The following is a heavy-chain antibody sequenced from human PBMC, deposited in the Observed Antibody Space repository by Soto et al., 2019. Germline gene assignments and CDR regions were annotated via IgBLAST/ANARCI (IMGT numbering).Heavy chain of an antibody. Sequence: LRLSCAASGFTFSSYAMHWVRQAPGKGLEWVAVISYDGSNKYYADSVKGRFTISRDNSKNTLYLQMNSLRAEDTAVYYCARAGRGYSGYERAGDYWGQGTLVTVSS. CDR1: GFTFSSYA. CDR3: ARAGRGYSGYERAGDY. J-gene: IGHJ4*02. CDR2: ISYDGSNK. D-gene: IGHD5-12*01. V-gene: IGHV3-30-3*01.